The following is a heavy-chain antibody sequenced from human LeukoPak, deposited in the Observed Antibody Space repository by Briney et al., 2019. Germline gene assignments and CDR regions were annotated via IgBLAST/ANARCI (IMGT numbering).Heavy chain of an antibody. J-gene: IGHJ4*02. CDR3: ARLSIVAAGYFDY. V-gene: IGHV4-31*03. CDR2: ISYRGST. CDR1: GGSIRSGGYH. Sequence: SETLSLTCTVSGGSIRSGGYHWRWIRQHPGKGLECIGYISYRGSTYYNPSLKSRVTISVDTSKNQFSLKLSSVTASGTAVYYCARLSIVAAGYFDYWGQGTLVTVSS. D-gene: IGHD6-13*01.